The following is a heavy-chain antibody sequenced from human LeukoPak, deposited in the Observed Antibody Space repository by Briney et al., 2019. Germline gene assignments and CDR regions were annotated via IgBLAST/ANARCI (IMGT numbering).Heavy chain of an antibody. CDR3: ARKSSSAWPPAY. V-gene: IGHV3-30-3*01. Sequence: GGSLRLSCAASVFTFKTYAMHWVRQAPGKGLEALAVISNDGYNTYYADPVKARFSISRDSAKNTLFLQMNSLSPGHTAMYYCARKSSSAWPPAYWGQGNLVTVTS. J-gene: IGHJ4*02. CDR1: VFTFKTYA. CDR2: ISNDGYNT. D-gene: IGHD6-6*01.